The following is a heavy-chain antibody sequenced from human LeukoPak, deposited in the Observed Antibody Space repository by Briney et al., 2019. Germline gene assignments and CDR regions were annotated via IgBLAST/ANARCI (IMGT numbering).Heavy chain of an antibody. D-gene: IGHD2/OR15-2a*01. CDR2: ISSSSSTI. V-gene: IGHV3-48*01. Sequence: GGSLRLSCAASGFTFSSYSMNWVRQAPGKGLEWVSYISSSSSTINYADSVKGRFTISRDNAKNSLYLQMNSLRAEDTAVYYCASRSPLLIWGQGTLVTVSS. CDR3: ASRSPLLI. CDR1: GFTFSSYS. J-gene: IGHJ4*02.